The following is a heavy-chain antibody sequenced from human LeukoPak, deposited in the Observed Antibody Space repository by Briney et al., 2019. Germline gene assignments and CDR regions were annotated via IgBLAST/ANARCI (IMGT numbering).Heavy chain of an antibody. J-gene: IGHJ5*02. CDR2: IRYDGSIK. D-gene: IGHD2-15*01. V-gene: IGHV3-30*02. CDR3: ARGGYCSGGSCYKGNWFDP. CDR1: GFTFTSYG. Sequence: GGSLRLSCAASGFTFTSYGMHWVRQAPGKGLEWVAFIRYDGSIKYYGDSVKGRFTISRDNSKNTLYLEMNSLRAEDTAVYYCARGGYCSGGSCYKGNWFDPWGQGTLVTVSS.